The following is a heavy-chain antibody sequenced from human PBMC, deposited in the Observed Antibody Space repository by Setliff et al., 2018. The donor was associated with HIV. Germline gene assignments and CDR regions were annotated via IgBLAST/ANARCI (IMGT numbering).Heavy chain of an antibody. CDR2: IWYDGSNK. CDR3: ARDQAVLTPGFDY. V-gene: IGHV3-33*01. J-gene: IGHJ4*02. Sequence: PGGSLRLSCAASGFTFSSYGIHWVRQAPGKGLEWVAGIWYDGSNKYYADSVKGRFTISRDNSKNTLHLQMNSLRAEDTAVYYCARDQAVLTPGFDYWGQGQLVTVSS. CDR1: GFTFSSYG.